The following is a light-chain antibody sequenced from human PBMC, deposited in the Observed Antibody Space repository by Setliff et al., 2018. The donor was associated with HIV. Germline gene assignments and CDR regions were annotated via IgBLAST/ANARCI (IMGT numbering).Light chain of an antibody. CDR1: SSDVGAYKF. CDR2: EVS. Sequence: PASVSGSPGQSITISCTGTSSDVGAYKFVSWYQHHPGKAPKFIIYEVSNRPLGVSNRFSGSKSGNTASLTISGLQADDEADYYCFSYTTSKILVFGGGTKVTVL. CDR3: FSYTTSKILV. V-gene: IGLV2-14*01. J-gene: IGLJ3*02.